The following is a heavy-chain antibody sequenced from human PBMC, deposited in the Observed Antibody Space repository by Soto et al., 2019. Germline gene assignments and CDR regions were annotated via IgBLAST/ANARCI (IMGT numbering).Heavy chain of an antibody. CDR1: GFTFSSYA. CDR3: AKRGSWFGEFSRYYYYGMDV. D-gene: IGHD3-10*01. Sequence: PGGSLRLSCAASGFTFSSYAMSWVRQAPGKGLEWVSAISGSGGSTYYADSVKGRFTISRDNSKNTLYLQMNSLRAEDTAVYYCAKRGSWFGEFSRYYYYGMDVWGQGTTVTVSS. V-gene: IGHV3-23*01. CDR2: ISGSGGST. J-gene: IGHJ6*02.